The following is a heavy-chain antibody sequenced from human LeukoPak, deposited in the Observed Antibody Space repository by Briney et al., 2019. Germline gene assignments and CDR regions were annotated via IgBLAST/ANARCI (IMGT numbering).Heavy chain of an antibody. D-gene: IGHD3-22*01. V-gene: IGHV4-39*07. CDR2: ISYSGRT. Sequence: PSETLSLTCTVSGDSISGSSYYWTWVRQPPGKGLEWVASISYSGRTYYKPSLKSRVTISVDTSKNQFSLKLNSVTAADTAVYYCAPGNSGYYLVWGQGTLVTVSS. CDR1: GDSISGSSYY. J-gene: IGHJ4*02. CDR3: APGNSGYYLV.